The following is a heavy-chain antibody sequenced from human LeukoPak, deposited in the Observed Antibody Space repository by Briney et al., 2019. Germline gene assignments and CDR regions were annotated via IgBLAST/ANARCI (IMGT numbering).Heavy chain of an antibody. Sequence: SETLSLTCGVSGYSISSGYYWGWIRQPPGKGLEWIGSIFHSGITYYNPSLKSRLTISVDTSKNQFSLNLSSVTAADTTVDYCARVKSELWGSDYSLEIDCWGQGTLVTVSS. CDR2: IFHSGIT. V-gene: IGHV4-38-2*01. D-gene: IGHD3-3*01. J-gene: IGHJ4*02. CDR1: GYSISSGYY. CDR3: ARVKSELWGSDYSLEIDC.